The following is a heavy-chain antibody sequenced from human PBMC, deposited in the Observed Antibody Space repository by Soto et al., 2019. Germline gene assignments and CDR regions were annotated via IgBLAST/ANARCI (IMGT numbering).Heavy chain of an antibody. CDR3: AKDQLYIRGVIHNWFDP. J-gene: IGHJ5*02. V-gene: IGHV3-74*01. CDR2: INGDGSFT. Sequence: GGSLRLSCAASAFTFKNHWMHWVRQVPGKGPVWVSRINGDGSFTSYADAVKGRFTISRDNAKNTLSLQMNSLRAEDTAVYYCAKDQLYIRGVIHNWFDPWGQGTLVTVSS. CDR1: AFTFKNHW. D-gene: IGHD3-10*02.